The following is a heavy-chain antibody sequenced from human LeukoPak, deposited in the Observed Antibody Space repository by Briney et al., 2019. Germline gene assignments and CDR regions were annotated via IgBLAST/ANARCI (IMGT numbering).Heavy chain of an antibody. V-gene: IGHV4-34*01. Sequence: KPSETLSLTCAVYGGSFSGYYWSWIRQPPGKGLEWIGEINHSGSTNYSPSLKSRVTISVDTSKNQFSLKLSSVTAADTAVYYCARGSQYYDFWSGYYTTNFDYWGQGTLVTVSS. CDR1: GGSFSGYY. D-gene: IGHD3-3*01. CDR2: INHSGST. CDR3: ARGSQYYDFWSGYYTTNFDY. J-gene: IGHJ4*02.